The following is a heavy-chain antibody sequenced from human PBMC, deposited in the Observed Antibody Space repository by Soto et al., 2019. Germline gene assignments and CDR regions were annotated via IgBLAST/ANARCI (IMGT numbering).Heavy chain of an antibody. Sequence: PSETLSLTCTVSGGSISPFYWSWVRQPPGKGLEWIGYLYYSGNTNYNPSLKSRVTISVDASKNQVSLRLTSVTAADTAGYYCARVGGVAASTLDYWGQGTVVTVSS. V-gene: IGHV4-59*01. D-gene: IGHD2-15*01. J-gene: IGHJ4*02. CDR2: LYYSGNT. CDR3: ARVGGVAASTLDY. CDR1: GGSISPFY.